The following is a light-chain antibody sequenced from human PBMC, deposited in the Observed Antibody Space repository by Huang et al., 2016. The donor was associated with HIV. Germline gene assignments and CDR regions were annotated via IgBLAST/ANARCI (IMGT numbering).Light chain of an antibody. V-gene: IGKV3D-15*01. Sequence: EIVMTQSPATLSVSPGERATLSCRASQGVSNNIGWYQQKPGQTPRLLIHGASSRATGIPPKFSGRVSGTDFTLTNTGFQPEDFAVYYCQHYDNWPPWTFGRGTQVEI. CDR3: QHYDNWPPWT. CDR1: QGVSNN. CDR2: GAS. J-gene: IGKJ1*01.